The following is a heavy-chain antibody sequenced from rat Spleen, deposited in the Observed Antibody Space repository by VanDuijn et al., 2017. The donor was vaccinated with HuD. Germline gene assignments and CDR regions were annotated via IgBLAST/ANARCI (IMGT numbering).Heavy chain of an antibody. CDR1: GFTFSNYD. CDR3: TRENSGYWYFDF. V-gene: IGHV5-27*01. CDR2: INNTGGST. Sequence: EVQLVESGGGLVQPGRSLKLSCAASGFTFSNYDMAWVRQAPTTGLEWVASINNTGGSTYYPDSVKGRFTISRDNAKSTLYLQMNSLRSEDTATYYCTRENSGYWYFDFWGPGTMVTVSS. J-gene: IGHJ1*01. D-gene: IGHD4-3*01.